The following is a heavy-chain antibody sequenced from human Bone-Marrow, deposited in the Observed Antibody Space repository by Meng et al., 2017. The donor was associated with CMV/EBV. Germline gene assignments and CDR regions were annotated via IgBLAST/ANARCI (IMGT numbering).Heavy chain of an antibody. CDR3: ARDRGVVIPAAPYYCDY. CDR1: GFNFGTYG. D-gene: IGHD3-10*01. V-gene: IGHV3-48*04. J-gene: IGHJ4*02. Sequence: GESLKISCVASGFNFGTYGLNWVRQAPGRGLEWISFISSDDRTKTYADSVKGRFIISRDNAKNSVSLEMRSLRVEDTALYYCARDRGVVIPAAPYYCDYWGQGNLVNVAS. CDR2: ISSDDRTK.